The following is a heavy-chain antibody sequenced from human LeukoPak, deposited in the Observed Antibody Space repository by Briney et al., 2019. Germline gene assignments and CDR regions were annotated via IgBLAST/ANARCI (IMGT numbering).Heavy chain of an antibody. J-gene: IGHJ4*02. CDR1: GFTFTDYY. CDR2: IHSRGSTT. Sequence: PEGSLRLSCAASGFTFTDYYMSWIRQAPGKGLEWISYIHSRGSTTYYADSVKGRFTISRDNAKNSLFLQMNSLSVEDTAVYYCARDPPRGGATTRYYFDYWGQGTLVTVSS. V-gene: IGHV3-11*01. D-gene: IGHD1-26*01. CDR3: ARDPPRGGATTRYYFDY.